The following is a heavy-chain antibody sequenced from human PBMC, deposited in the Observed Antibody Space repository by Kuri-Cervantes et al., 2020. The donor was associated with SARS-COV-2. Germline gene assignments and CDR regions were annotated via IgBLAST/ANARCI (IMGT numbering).Heavy chain of an antibody. Sequence: SQTLSLTCAVSGYSISSGYYWGWIRQPPGKGLEWIGYIYYSGSTNYNPSLKSRVTISVDTSKNQFSLKLSSVTAADTAVYYCARGDSLLDWGSDYYYYMDVWGKGTTGTVS. CDR3: ARGDSLLDWGSDYYYYMDV. J-gene: IGHJ6*03. CDR1: GYSISSGYY. D-gene: IGHD7-27*01. V-gene: IGHV4-61*01. CDR2: IYYSGST.